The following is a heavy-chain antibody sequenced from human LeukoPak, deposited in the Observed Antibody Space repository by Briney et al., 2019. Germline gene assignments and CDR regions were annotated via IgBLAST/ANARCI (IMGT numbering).Heavy chain of an antibody. Sequence: ASVKVSCKASGYTFTGYYMHWVRQAPGQGLEWMGWINPNSGGTNYAQKFQGRVTMTRDTSISTAYMELSRLRSDDTAVYYCARDSPPIAARLGDWGQGTLVTVSS. D-gene: IGHD6-6*01. CDR1: GYTFTGYY. V-gene: IGHV1-2*02. CDR2: INPNSGGT. J-gene: IGHJ4*02. CDR3: ARDSPPIAARLGD.